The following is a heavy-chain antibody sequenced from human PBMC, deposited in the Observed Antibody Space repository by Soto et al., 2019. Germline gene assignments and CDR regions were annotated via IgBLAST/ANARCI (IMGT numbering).Heavy chain of an antibody. D-gene: IGHD6-19*01. CDR1: GFYFNTYA. J-gene: IGHJ4*02. CDR3: AKPRSSGWDFYTPFDY. Sequence: EVQLFDSGGDLVQPGGSLSLSCAASGFYFNTYAMSWVRQAPGKGLEWISTVNDDGDKTYYADSVKGRFTISRDNSKNTLYLQMNSLTDDDAAVYYCAKPRSSGWDFYTPFDYWGQGTLVTVSS. V-gene: IGHV3-23*01. CDR2: VNDDGDKT.